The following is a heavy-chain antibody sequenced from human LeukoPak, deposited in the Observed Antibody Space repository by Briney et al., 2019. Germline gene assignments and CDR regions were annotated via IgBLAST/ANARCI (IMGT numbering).Heavy chain of an antibody. D-gene: IGHD1-20*01. CDR1: GFTFSSNA. CDR2: MSGSGGSA. V-gene: IGHV3-23*01. Sequence: PGGSLRLSCAASGFTFSSNAMSWVRQAPGKGLEWVSGMSGSGGSAYYADSVKGRFTVSRDNSKNTLYLQMNSLRAEDTAVYYCAKESNNWNGGPDAFDFWGQGSMVTVSS. J-gene: IGHJ3*01. CDR3: AKESNNWNGGPDAFDF.